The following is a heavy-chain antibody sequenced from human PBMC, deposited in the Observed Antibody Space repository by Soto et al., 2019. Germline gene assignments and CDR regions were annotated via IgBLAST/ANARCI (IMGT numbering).Heavy chain of an antibody. CDR3: ARVDWGTYDY. CDR2: INQDGSEK. CDR1: GFTFSSYW. J-gene: IGHJ4*02. V-gene: IGHV3-7*01. D-gene: IGHD1-7*01. Sequence: EVQLVESGGGLVQPGGSLRLSCAVSGFTFSSYWMSWVRQAPGKGLEWVANINQDGSEKYYVDSVKGRFTISRDNAKNLVYLQMNSLRAEDTAVYYCARVDWGTYDYWGQGTLVTVSS.